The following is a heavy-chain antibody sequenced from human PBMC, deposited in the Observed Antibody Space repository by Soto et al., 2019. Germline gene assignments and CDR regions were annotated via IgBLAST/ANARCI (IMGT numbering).Heavy chain of an antibody. CDR3: ASRFLYDSSGYPLDY. V-gene: IGHV4-30-2*01. Sequence: QLQLQESGSGLVKPSQTLSLTCAVSGGSISSGGYSWSWIRQPPGKGLEWIGYIYHSGSTYYNPYLKSRVPISVDRSKNQFSLKLSSVTAADTAVYYCASRFLYDSSGYPLDYWGQGTLVTVSS. CDR2: IYHSGST. CDR1: GGSISSGGYS. D-gene: IGHD3-22*01. J-gene: IGHJ4*02.